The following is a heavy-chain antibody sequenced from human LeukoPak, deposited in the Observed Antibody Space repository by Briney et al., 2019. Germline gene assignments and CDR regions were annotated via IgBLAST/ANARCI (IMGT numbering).Heavy chain of an antibody. CDR2: IYHSGST. Sequence: SETLSLTCAVSGGSISSGGYSWSWIRQPPGKGLEWIGYIYHSGSTCYNPSLKSRVTISVDRSKNQFSLKLSSVTAADTAVYYCARQRRRGIVRAFDIWGQGTMVTVSS. D-gene: IGHD1-26*01. J-gene: IGHJ3*02. V-gene: IGHV4-30-2*01. CDR1: GGSISSGGYS. CDR3: ARQRRRGIVRAFDI.